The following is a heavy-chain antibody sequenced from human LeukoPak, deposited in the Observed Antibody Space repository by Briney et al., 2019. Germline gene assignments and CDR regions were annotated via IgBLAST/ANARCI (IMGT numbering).Heavy chain of an antibody. CDR3: ARGKQWLVKYYFDY. Sequence: SETLSLTCTVSGGSISSYYWSWIRQPAGKGLEWIGRIYTSGSTNYNPSLKSRVTISVDTSKNQFSLKLSSVTAADTAVYYCARGKQWLVKYYFDYWGQGTLVTVSS. CDR2: IYTSGST. J-gene: IGHJ4*02. V-gene: IGHV4-4*07. D-gene: IGHD6-19*01. CDR1: GGSISSYY.